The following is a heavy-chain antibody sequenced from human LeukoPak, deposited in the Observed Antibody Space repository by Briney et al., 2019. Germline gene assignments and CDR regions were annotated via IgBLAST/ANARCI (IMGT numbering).Heavy chain of an antibody. Sequence: GESLKISCKCSGYSFTNYWIGWVRQMPGKGLEWIGIIYPGDSDTRYSPSFQGQVTISADKSISTAYLQWSSLKASDTAMYYCARPLTYYGLGRLRYYFDYWGQGTLVTVSS. J-gene: IGHJ4*02. D-gene: IGHD3-10*01. V-gene: IGHV5-51*01. CDR2: IYPGDSDT. CDR1: GYSFTNYW. CDR3: ARPLTYYGLGRLRYYFDY.